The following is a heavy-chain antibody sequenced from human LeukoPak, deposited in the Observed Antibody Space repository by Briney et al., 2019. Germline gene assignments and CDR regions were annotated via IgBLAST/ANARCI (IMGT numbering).Heavy chain of an antibody. Sequence: GGSLRLSCVGSGFTVSSNYMSWVRQAPGKGLEWVSVIYSGGSTYYADSVKGRFTISRDDSKNTLYLQMNSLRGEDTAVSYCARATMLGYYYGLDVWGQGTTVTVSS. V-gene: IGHV3-66*01. D-gene: IGHD3-10*02. J-gene: IGHJ6*02. CDR3: ARATMLGYYYGLDV. CDR2: IYSGGST. CDR1: GFTVSSNY.